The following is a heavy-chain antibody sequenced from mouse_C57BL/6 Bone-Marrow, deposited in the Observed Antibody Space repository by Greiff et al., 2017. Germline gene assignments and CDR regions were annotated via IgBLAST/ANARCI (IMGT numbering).Heavy chain of an antibody. CDR3: TRTYYYGGSPMDY. CDR2: IDPETGGT. CDR1: GYTFTDYE. V-gene: IGHV1-15*01. Sequence: VQLQQSGAELVRPGASVTLSCKASGYTFTDYEMHWVKQTPVHGLEWIGAIDPETGGTAYNQKFKGKAILTADKSSSTAYMERRSLTSGDSAVYNCTRTYYYGGSPMDYGGQGTSVTVSS. D-gene: IGHD1-1*01. J-gene: IGHJ4*01.